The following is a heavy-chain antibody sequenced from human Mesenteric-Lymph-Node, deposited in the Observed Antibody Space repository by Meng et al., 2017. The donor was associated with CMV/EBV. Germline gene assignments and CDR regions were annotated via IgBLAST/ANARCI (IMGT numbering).Heavy chain of an antibody. D-gene: IGHD3-22*01. Sequence: SETLSLTCTVSGGSVSSISHYWGWIRQPPGKRLEWIGCSYYSGTTYYNPSLKSRVTILVDTSKNQFSLSLSSVTAADTAIYYCARDQDITMMGNWFGPWGQGTLVTVSS. CDR3: ARDQDITMMGNWFGP. J-gene: IGHJ5*02. V-gene: IGHV4-39*07. CDR1: GGSVSSISHY. CDR2: SYYSGTT.